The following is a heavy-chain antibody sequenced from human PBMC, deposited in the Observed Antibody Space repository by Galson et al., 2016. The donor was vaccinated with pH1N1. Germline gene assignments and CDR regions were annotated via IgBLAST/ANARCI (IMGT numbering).Heavy chain of an antibody. Sequence: SLRLSCAASGFPFRTYSMNWVRQVPGRGPEWVSYISSSGLSIYYADSVKGRFTISRDNAKTSLYLQTNSLRPEDTALYYCASFRDRPGHNGYIEYWGQGTLVTVSS. J-gene: IGHJ4*02. CDR2: ISSSGLSI. CDR3: ASFRDRPGHNGYIEY. V-gene: IGHV3-48*01. D-gene: IGHD2-8*01. CDR1: GFPFRTYS.